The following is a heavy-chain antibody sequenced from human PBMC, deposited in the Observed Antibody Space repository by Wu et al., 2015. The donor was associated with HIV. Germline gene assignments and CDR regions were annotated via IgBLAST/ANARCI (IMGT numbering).Heavy chain of an antibody. D-gene: IGHD6-13*01. CDR1: GYTFTSYG. V-gene: IGHV1-18*01. CDR2: ISAYNGNT. J-gene: IGHJ4*02. Sequence: QVQLVQSGAEVKKPGASVKVSCKASGYTFTSYGISWVRQAPGQGLEWMGWISAYNGNTNYAQKLQGRVTMTTDTSTSTAYMELRSLRSDDTAVYYCATTWAPFDSSSWPNFDYWGQGTLVTVSS. CDR3: ATTWAPFDSSSWPNFDY.